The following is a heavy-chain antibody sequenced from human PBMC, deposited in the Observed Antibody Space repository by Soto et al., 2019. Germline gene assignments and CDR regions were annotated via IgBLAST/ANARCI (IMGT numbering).Heavy chain of an antibody. CDR2: IKEDGGLR. J-gene: IGHJ4*02. Sequence: VQLEESGGGLVQPGGSLRLSCTASKFFISSSWMSWVRQAPGKGLEWVANIKEDGGLRRYVDSVKGRFTISRDNGKNSVYLQMNSLRADDTAVYYCTSARSSVEPGGFVENWGQGTLVTVSS. CDR1: KFFISSSW. CDR3: TSARSSVEPGGFVEN. V-gene: IGHV3-7*03. D-gene: IGHD2-15*01.